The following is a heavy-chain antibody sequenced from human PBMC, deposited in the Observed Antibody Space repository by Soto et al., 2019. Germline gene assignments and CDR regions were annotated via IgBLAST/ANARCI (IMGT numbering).Heavy chain of an antibody. D-gene: IGHD4-17*01. CDR3: ARRPTLTYGWWFEP. V-gene: IGHV4-39*01. CDR1: GGPFSSITHY. CDR2: IYYGGPT. J-gene: IGHJ5*02. Sequence: SEPLSLTCTVSGGPFSSITHYWVWIRQPPGKGLEWIGSIYYGGPTYYNPSLKSRATPSINTSKNEFSLKRDSVTVADSAVYYCARRPTLTYGWWFEPCGQETLVTVSS.